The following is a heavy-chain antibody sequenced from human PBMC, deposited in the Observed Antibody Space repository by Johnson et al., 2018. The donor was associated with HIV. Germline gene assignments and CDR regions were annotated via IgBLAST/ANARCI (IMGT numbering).Heavy chain of an antibody. D-gene: IGHD1-26*01. CDR2: IWYDGSNK. CDR1: GFTFSSYG. Sequence: QVQLVESGGGLVKPGGSLRLSCAASGFTFSSYGMHWVRQAPGKGLEWVALIWYDGSNKYYADSVKGRFTISRDNSKNTLYLQMNSLRAEDTAVYYCAKDLFTEREDDAFDIWGKGQWSPSLQ. CDR3: AKDLFTEREDDAFDI. J-gene: IGHJ3*02. V-gene: IGHV3-33*06.